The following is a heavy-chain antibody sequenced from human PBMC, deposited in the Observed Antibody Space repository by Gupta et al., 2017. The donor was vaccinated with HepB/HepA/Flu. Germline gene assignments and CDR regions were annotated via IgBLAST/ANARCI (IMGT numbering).Heavy chain of an antibody. CDR2: INPNTGDT. CDR3: ARRGQLIKFDCDS. CDR1: GYTFTDYY. J-gene: IGHJ4*02. V-gene: IGHV1-2*02. Sequence: QVQLVQSGAEVKKPGTSVKVSCKASGYTFTDYYIHWVRQAPGQGLEWMGWINPNTGDTNYAQKFQGRIIMTRDMSITTAYMDLNSLKSDDTAVYYCARRGQLIKFDCDSWGQGTLVTVSS. D-gene: IGHD1-1*01.